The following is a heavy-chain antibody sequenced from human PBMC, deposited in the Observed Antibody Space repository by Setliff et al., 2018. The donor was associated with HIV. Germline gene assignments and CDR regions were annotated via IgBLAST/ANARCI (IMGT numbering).Heavy chain of an antibody. CDR3: ATPMFPNYHDNSVLID. CDR1: GYTFSNYA. CDR2: INCNSGNP. Sequence: GASVKVSCKASGYTFSNYALNWVRQAPGQGLEWMGWINCNSGNPTYAQGFKGRFVFSLDTSVSTAYLELGSLRSDDTAVYYCATPMFPNYHDNSVLIDWGQGTPVTVSS. D-gene: IGHD3-22*01. J-gene: IGHJ1*01. V-gene: IGHV7-4-1*01.